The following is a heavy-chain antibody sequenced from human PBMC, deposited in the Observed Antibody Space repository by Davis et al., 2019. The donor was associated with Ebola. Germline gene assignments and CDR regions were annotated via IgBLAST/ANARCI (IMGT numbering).Heavy chain of an antibody. J-gene: IGHJ4*02. V-gene: IGHV1-46*01. D-gene: IGHD3-10*01. Sequence: ASVKVSCKASGYTFTGYNIHWVRQAPGQGLEWMGIINPSGGSTSYAQKFQGRVTMTRDTSTSTVYMELSSLRSEDTAVYYCARSSILWFGELSSDYWGQGTLVTVSS. CDR2: INPSGGST. CDR1: GYTFTGYN. CDR3: ARSSILWFGELSSDY.